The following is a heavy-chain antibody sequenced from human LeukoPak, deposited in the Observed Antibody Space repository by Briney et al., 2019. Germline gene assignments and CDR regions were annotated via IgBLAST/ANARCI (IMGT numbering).Heavy chain of an antibody. CDR1: GFTFSSYA. V-gene: IGHV3-23*01. Sequence: GGSLRLSCAASGFTFSSYAMSWVRQAPGKGPEWVSAISGSGGSTYYADSVRGRFTISRDNSKNTLYLQMNSLRAEDTAVYSCARGYCTSSSCYNDYWGQGTLVTVSS. D-gene: IGHD2-2*02. CDR3: ARGYCTSSSCYNDY. CDR2: ISGSGGST. J-gene: IGHJ4*02.